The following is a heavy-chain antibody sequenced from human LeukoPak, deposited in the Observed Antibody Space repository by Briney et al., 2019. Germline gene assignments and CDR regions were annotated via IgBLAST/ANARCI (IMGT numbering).Heavy chain of an antibody. CDR1: GGSISSYY. D-gene: IGHD4-11*01. CDR2: IYYSGST. CDR3: ASSTTKAYYYYMDV. Sequence: SETLSLTCTVSGGSISSYYWSWIRQPPGKGLAWIGYIYYSGSTNYNPSLKSRVTISVDTSKNQFSLKLSSVTAADTAVYYCASSTTKAYYYYMDVWGKGTTVTVSS. J-gene: IGHJ6*03. V-gene: IGHV4-59*08.